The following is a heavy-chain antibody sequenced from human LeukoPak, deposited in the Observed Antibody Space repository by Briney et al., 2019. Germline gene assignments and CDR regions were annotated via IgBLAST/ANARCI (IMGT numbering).Heavy chain of an antibody. CDR1: GFTFSSYW. Sequence: PGGSLRLSCAASGFTFSSYWMHWVRQAPGKGLVWVSRINSDGSSTSYADSVKGRFTISRDNAKNTLYLQTNSLRAEDTAVYYCARERGYYSSSWYNWFDPWGQGTLVTVSS. D-gene: IGHD6-13*01. CDR2: INSDGSST. J-gene: IGHJ5*02. V-gene: IGHV3-74*01. CDR3: ARERGYYSSSWYNWFDP.